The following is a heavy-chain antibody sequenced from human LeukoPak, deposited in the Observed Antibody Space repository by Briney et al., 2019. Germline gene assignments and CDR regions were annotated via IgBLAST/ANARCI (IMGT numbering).Heavy chain of an antibody. V-gene: IGHV3-48*01. CDR2: ISSSSSTI. J-gene: IGHJ6*03. D-gene: IGHD6-6*01. Sequence: PGGSLRLSCAASGFTFSSYSMNWVRQAPGKGLEWVSYISSSSSTIYYADSVKGRFTISRDNAKNSLYLQMNSLRAEDTAVYYCAIGARAIAARLYYYYYMDVWGKGTTVTVSS. CDR1: GFTFSSYS. CDR3: AIGARAIAARLYYYYYMDV.